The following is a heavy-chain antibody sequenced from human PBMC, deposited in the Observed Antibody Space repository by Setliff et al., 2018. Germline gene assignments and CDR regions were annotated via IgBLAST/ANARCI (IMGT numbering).Heavy chain of an antibody. J-gene: IGHJ3*02. D-gene: IGHD6-13*01. V-gene: IGHV1-18*01. CDR1: GYTFTSYG. CDR2: ISAYNGNT. Sequence: GASVKVSCKASGYTFTSYGITWVRQAPGQGLEWMGWISAYNGNTNYAQKLQGRVTMTTDTSTSTAYMELRSLRSDDTAVYYCARDSRPSSSWYLSDAFDIWGQGTMVTAS. CDR3: ARDSRPSSSWYLSDAFDI.